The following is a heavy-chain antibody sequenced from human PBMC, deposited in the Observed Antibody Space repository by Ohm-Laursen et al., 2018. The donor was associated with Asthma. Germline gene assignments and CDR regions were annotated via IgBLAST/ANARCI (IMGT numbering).Heavy chain of an antibody. CDR1: GFTFSSYG. CDR3: AREGCSGGSCYYYYGMDV. CDR2: ISYDGSNK. D-gene: IGHD2-15*01. Sequence: PLRLSCSASGFTFSSYGMHWVRQAPGKGLEWVAVISYDGSNKYYADSVKGRFAISRDNSKNTLYLQMNSLRAEDTAVYYCAREGCSGGSCYYYYGMDVWGQGTTVTVSS. V-gene: IGHV3-30*03. J-gene: IGHJ6*02.